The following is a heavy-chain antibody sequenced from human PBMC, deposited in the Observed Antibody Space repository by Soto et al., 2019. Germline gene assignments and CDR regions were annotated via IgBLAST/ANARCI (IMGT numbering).Heavy chain of an antibody. Sequence: QVQLVESGGVVVQPGTSLRLSCVGSGFTFRSYVIHWVRQAPGKGLEWVALTSYDGSNNFYGDSVKGRFTISRHNSRNTVELQMDGLRFEDTALYYCARWGTTGGLDVWGQGTRVSVSS. CDR3: ARWGTTGGLDV. CDR2: TSYDGSNN. J-gene: IGHJ4*02. V-gene: IGHV3-33*05. D-gene: IGHD3-16*01. CDR1: GFTFRSYV.